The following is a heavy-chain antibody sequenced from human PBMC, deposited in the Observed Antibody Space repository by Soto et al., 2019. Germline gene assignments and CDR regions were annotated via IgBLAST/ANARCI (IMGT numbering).Heavy chain of an antibody. CDR1: GFTFSSYG. CDR3: AKGRTGTREVAFDI. J-gene: IGHJ3*02. V-gene: IGHV3-23*01. D-gene: IGHD1-1*01. CDR2: ISGGGGTT. Sequence: EVQLLESGGGLVQPGGSLRLSCAASGFTFSSYGVSWVRQAPGKGLEWLSNISGGGGTTYYADSVKGRFTISRDNSKNPLYLKMNGRRAEDTAIYYCAKGRTGTREVAFDIGGQGTMVPVSS.